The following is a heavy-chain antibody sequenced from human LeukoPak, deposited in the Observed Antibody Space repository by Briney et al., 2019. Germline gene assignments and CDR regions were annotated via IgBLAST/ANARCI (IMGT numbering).Heavy chain of an antibody. D-gene: IGHD2-15*01. CDR2: IYYSGST. CDR3: ARGRGWQLLWDGYYFDY. Sequence: SQTLSLTCTVSGGSISSGDYYWSWIRQPPGKGLEWIGYIYYSGSTYYNPSLKSRVTISVDTSKNQFSLKLSSVTAADPAVYYCARGRGWQLLWDGYYFDYWGQGTLVTVSS. J-gene: IGHJ4*02. V-gene: IGHV4-30-4*01. CDR1: GGSISSGDYY.